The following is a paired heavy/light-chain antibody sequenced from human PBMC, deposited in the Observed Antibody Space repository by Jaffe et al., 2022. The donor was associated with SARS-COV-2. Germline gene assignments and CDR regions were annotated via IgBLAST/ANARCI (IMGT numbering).Heavy chain of an antibody. D-gene: IGHD2-15*01. CDR3: ARHGNIVVVATAGGFDS. CDR1: GGSVSSSSNYY. V-gene: IGHV4-39*01. J-gene: IGHJ4*02. CDR2: IYYSGDT. Sequence: QLQLQESGPGLVKPSETLSLTCTVSGGSVSSSSNYYWGWIRQPPGKGLEWIGSIYYSGDTYYNPSLKSRVFIFVDTSKNQFSLRVNSVIAADTAVYYCARHGNIVVVATAGGFDSWGQGTLVTVSS.
Light chain of an antibody. CDR2: KAS. Sequence: DIQMTQSPSTLSASVGDRVTITCRASQSISSWLAWYHQKPGKAPKLLIYKASSLESGVPSRFSGSGSGTEFTLTISSLQPDDFATYYCQQYNSYPWTFGQGTKVEIK. V-gene: IGKV1-5*03. J-gene: IGKJ1*01. CDR3: QQYNSYPWT. CDR1: QSISSW.